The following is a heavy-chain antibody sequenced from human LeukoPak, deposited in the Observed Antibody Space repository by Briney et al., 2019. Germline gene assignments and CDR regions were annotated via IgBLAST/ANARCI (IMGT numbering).Heavy chain of an antibody. Sequence: GGSLRLSCAASGFTFSSYAMNWVRQAPGKGLEWVSGITGSATTTYYTDSVKGRFTISRDNAKYSLYLQMNSLRAEDTAVYYCSRGGCSSTSCKPGYWGQGTLVTVSS. J-gene: IGHJ4*02. D-gene: IGHD2-2*01. V-gene: IGHV3-23*01. CDR1: GFTFSSYA. CDR2: ITGSATTT. CDR3: SRGGCSSTSCKPGY.